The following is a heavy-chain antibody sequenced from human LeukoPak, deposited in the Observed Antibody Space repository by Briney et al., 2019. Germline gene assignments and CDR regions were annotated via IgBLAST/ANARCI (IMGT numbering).Heavy chain of an antibody. V-gene: IGHV3-53*01. CDR1: GFTVSSNY. D-gene: IGHD1-26*01. Sequence: GGSLRLSCAASGFTVSSNYMSWVRQAPGKGLEWVSVIYGGGSTYYADSVKGRFTISRDNSENTLYLQMNSLRAEDTAVYYCASHPYSGSSPWLVDAFDIWGQGTMVTVSS. CDR2: IYGGGST. CDR3: ASHPYSGSSPWLVDAFDI. J-gene: IGHJ3*02.